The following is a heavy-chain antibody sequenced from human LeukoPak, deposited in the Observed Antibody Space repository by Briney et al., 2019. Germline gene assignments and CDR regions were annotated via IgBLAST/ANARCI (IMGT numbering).Heavy chain of an antibody. J-gene: IGHJ6*03. Sequence: ASVMVSCKASGYSFTIYGISWVRQAPGQGLEWVGWISADNGDTTNAQKVQGRVTMTTDTSTSTASMELRSLRFDDTAVYYCARDLPRRESNSFYFYAYYMDVWGKGTTVIVSS. D-gene: IGHD4-23*01. CDR1: GYSFTIYG. CDR2: ISADNGDT. V-gene: IGHV1-18*01. CDR3: ARDLPRRESNSFYFYAYYMDV.